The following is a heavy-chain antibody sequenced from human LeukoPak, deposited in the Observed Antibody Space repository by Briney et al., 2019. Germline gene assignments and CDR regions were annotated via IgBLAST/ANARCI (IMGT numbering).Heavy chain of an antibody. CDR3: VREESGGYFDY. V-gene: IGHV1-18*01. J-gene: IGHJ4*02. D-gene: IGHD2-8*02. CDR1: GYTFTNYG. Sequence: ASVKVSCKASGYTFTNYGIHWVRQAPGQGLEWMGWISAYNGNTKYAQNLQGRVTMTTDTSTSTAYMELRSLRSDDTAVYYCVREESGGYFDYWGQGTLVTVSS. CDR2: ISAYNGNT.